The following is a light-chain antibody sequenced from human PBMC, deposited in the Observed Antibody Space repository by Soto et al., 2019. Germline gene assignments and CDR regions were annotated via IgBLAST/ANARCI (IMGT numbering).Light chain of an antibody. V-gene: IGKV3-20*01. CDR2: GAS. Sequence: EIVLTQFPGTLSLSPGERATLSCRASQSVSNNLAWYQQKPAQAPRLLIYGASNRATGIPDRFSGSGSGTDFTLTISRLEPEDFAVYYCQQYGSSGTFGQGTKVDIK. J-gene: IGKJ1*01. CDR1: QSVSNN. CDR3: QQYGSSGT.